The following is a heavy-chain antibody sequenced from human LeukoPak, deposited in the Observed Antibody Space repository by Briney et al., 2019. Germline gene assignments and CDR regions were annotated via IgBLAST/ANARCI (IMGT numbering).Heavy chain of an antibody. D-gene: IGHD3-16*01. J-gene: IGHJ4*02. V-gene: IGHV7-4-1*02. CDR3: AKVGTKARFWGSSAREYYFDY. Sequence: GASVKVSCKASGYTFTSYAMNWVRQAPGQGLEWMGWINTNTGNPTYAQGFTGRFVFSLDTSVSTAYLQISSLKAEDTAVYYCAKVGTKARFWGSSAREYYFDYWGQGTLVTVSS. CDR2: INTNTGNP. CDR1: GYTFTSYA.